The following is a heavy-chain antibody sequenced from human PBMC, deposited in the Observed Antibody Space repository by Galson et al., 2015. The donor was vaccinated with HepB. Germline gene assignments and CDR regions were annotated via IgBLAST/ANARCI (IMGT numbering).Heavy chain of an antibody. CDR2: IYPDDSDT. V-gene: IGHV5-51*01. D-gene: IGHD1-1*01. CDR1: GYIFTTYW. Sequence: QSGAEVKKPGESLKISCKGSGYIFTTYWIVWVRQMPGKGLEWLGIIYPDDSDTKYSPSLQGQVSISVDKSISTAYLQWSSLRASDTAMYYCARSMGTDTTLDYWGQGTLVTVSS. CDR3: ARSMGTDTTLDY. J-gene: IGHJ4*02.